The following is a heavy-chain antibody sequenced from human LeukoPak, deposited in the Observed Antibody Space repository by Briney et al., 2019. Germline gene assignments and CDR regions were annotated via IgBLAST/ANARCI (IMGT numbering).Heavy chain of an antibody. D-gene: IGHD4-11*01. Sequence: AVTLSLTCTVSVGPITNNPYFWPWVRQPPAEGLECIGSIYYSGSTHYNPTLKSRLTISVDTSKNQFSLKLSSVTAADTAVYYCARNETTGLQRTPYYHSYVDVWGKGTTVTV. V-gene: IGHV4-39*01. CDR3: ARNETTGLQRTPYYHSYVDV. CDR2: IYYSGST. CDR1: VGPITNNPYF. J-gene: IGHJ6*03.